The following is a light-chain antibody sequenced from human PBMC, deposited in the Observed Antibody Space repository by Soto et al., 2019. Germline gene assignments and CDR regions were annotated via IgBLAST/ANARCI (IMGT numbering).Light chain of an antibody. J-gene: IGKJ1*01. CDR1: RSVGSY. V-gene: IGKV3-11*01. Sequence: EFVLTQSPATLSLSPGERATLSCRASRSVGSYLAWYQQKPGQAPRLLIYAASKRATGIPARFSGSGSGTDFTLTISSLEPEDFAVYYCHQYDDWPPAFGQGTKLEIK. CDR3: HQYDDWPPA. CDR2: AAS.